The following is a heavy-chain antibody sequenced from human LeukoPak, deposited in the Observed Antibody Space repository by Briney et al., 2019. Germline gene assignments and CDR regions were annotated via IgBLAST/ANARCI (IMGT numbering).Heavy chain of an antibody. CDR1: GGSISSSSYY. Sequence: TSETLSLTCTVSGGSISSSSYYWGWIRQPPGKGLEWIGSIGYSGSTYYNPSLKSRVTISVDTSKNQFSLKLSSVTAADTAVYYCARYMSSGYYYPFNYWGQGTLVTVCS. V-gene: IGHV4-39*01. CDR2: IGYSGST. J-gene: IGHJ4*02. D-gene: IGHD3-22*01. CDR3: ARYMSSGYYYPFNY.